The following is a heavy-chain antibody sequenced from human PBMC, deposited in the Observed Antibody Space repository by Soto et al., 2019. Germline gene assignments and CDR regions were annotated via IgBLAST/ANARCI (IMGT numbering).Heavy chain of an antibody. D-gene: IGHD6-19*01. J-gene: IGHJ3*02. CDR1: GYPVTAYY. CDR3: ARGGGVGLAGSADFDM. V-gene: IGHV1-2*02. Sequence: QLHLVQSGAVVKKPGAAVTVSCSASGYPVTAYYMHWVRQAPGRGLEWMGGINPATGAAKYTQTFQGRVTMTRDPSTSRVFVELCGLTSEDTAVFYWARGGGVGLAGSADFDMWGQGTLVTVSS. CDR2: INPATGAA.